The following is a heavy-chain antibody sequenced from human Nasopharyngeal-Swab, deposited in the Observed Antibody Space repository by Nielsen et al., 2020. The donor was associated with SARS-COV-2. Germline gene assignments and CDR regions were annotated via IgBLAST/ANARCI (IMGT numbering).Heavy chain of an antibody. CDR1: GGSFSGYY. D-gene: IGHD3-3*01. J-gene: IGHJ6*02. CDR2: INHSGST. V-gene: IGHV4-34*01. CDR3: ARVVRIRFLEWSRYYGMDV. Sequence: SETLSLTCAVYGGSFSGYYWSWIRQPPGKGLEWIGEINHSGSTNYNPSLKNRVTISVDKSKNQFSLKLSSVTAADTAVYYCARVVRIRFLEWSRYYGMDVWGQGTTVTVSS.